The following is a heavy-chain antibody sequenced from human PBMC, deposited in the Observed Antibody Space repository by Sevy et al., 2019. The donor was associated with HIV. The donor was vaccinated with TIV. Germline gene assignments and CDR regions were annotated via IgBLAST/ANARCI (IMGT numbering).Heavy chain of an antibody. Sequence: ASVKVSCKTFGYTFTDNYIHWVRQAPGQGLEWMGRFNPLSGGTKSAQPFQGRVTMTRDTSISTAYMEVSRLTFDDTAVYYCAREAGSTYYGLLDYWGQGSLVTVSS. D-gene: IGHD1-26*01. CDR2: FNPLSGGT. CDR3: AREAGSTYYGLLDY. J-gene: IGHJ4*02. V-gene: IGHV1-2*06. CDR1: GYTFTDNY.